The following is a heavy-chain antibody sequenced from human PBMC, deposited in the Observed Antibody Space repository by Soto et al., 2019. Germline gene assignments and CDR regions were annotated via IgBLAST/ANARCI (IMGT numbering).Heavy chain of an antibody. CDR2: ISHTGST. D-gene: IGHD3-10*01. J-gene: IGHJ5*02. Sequence: SETLSLTCAVSGGSITSGNTYSWSWIRQPPGKGLEWIGSISHTGSTSYNPSLKSRVSMSVDKSKNQFSLKLSSVTAADMAVYYCAGAVTPYFGTWFDPWGQGTLVTVSS. CDR1: GGSITSGNTYS. CDR3: AGAVTPYFGTWFDP. V-gene: IGHV4-30-2*01.